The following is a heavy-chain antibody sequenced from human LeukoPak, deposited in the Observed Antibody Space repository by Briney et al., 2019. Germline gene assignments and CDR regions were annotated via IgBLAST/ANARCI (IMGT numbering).Heavy chain of an antibody. D-gene: IGHD3-9*01. V-gene: IGHV4-31*03. CDR2: IYYSGST. Sequence: SQTLSLTCTVSGGSISSGGYYWSWIRQHPGKGLEWIGYIYYSGSTYYNPSLKSRVTISVDTSKNQFSLKLSSVTAADTAVYYCARVNFDWFTFDYWGQGTLVTVSS. J-gene: IGHJ4*02. CDR1: GGSISSGGYY. CDR3: ARVNFDWFTFDY.